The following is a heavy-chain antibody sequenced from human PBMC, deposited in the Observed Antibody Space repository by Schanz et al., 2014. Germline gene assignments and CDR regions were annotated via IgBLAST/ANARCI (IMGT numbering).Heavy chain of an antibody. V-gene: IGHV1-18*01. Sequence: VQLVESGAEVKKPGASVKVSCKASGYPFSNYGISWLRQAPGQGFEWMAWMSYNGNTKYAQSLQGRVTMTRDTSTSTVYMELSSLRSEDTAVYYCARDGEAAADCDYWGQGTLVTVSS. CDR2: MSYNGNT. D-gene: IGHD6-13*01. CDR3: ARDGEAAADCDY. J-gene: IGHJ4*02. CDR1: GYPFSNYG.